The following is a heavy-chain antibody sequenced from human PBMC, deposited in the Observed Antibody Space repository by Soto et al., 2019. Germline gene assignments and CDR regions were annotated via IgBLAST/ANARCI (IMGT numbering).Heavy chain of an antibody. V-gene: IGHV3-23*01. J-gene: IGHJ4*02. CDR3: AKNGNIVVVPAAPDS. CDR2: ISGTGGST. CDR1: GFTFSSYA. Sequence: PGGSLRLSCAASGFTFSSYAMNWVRQAPGKGLEWVSGISGTGGSTYYADSVKGRFTISRDNSKNTLYLQMNSLRAEDTAVYYCAKNGNIVVVPAAPDSWGQGTLVTVSS. D-gene: IGHD2-2*01.